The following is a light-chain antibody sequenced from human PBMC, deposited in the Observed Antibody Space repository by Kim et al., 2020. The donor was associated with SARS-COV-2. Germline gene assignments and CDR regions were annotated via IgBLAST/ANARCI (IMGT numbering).Light chain of an antibody. Sequence: SASIGDRVIISCRASHSIANNLVWFHQKPGKAPKPLIYAASRLATGVPSRFSGSGSGTDFILTISSLQPEDYGPYYCQQYDVYPRTFGQGTKVEI. CDR1: HSIANN. V-gene: IGKV1-16*01. J-gene: IGKJ1*01. CDR2: AAS. CDR3: QQYDVYPRT.